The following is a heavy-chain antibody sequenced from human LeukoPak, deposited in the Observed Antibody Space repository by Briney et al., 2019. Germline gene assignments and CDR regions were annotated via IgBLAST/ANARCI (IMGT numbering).Heavy chain of an antibody. CDR1: GFTFSNYA. D-gene: IGHD6-13*01. CDR2: ISSSGSTI. J-gene: IGHJ4*02. Sequence: GGSLRLSCAASGFTFSNYAMHWVRQAPGKGLEWVSYISSSGSTIYYADSVKGRFTISRDNAKNSLYLQMNSLRAEDTAVYYCARVRIAAARPFDYWGQGTLVTVSS. CDR3: ARVRIAAARPFDY. V-gene: IGHV3-48*03.